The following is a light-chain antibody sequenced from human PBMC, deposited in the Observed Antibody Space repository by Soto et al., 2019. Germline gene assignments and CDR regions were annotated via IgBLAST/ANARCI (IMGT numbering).Light chain of an antibody. V-gene: IGKV1-5*03. CDR1: QSIGSW. CDR3: QQYNTYPLT. J-gene: IGKJ4*01. Sequence: DIQMTQSPSILSASVGDRVTITCRASQSIGSWLAWYQQKPGKAPNLLIYKASTLESGVPIRFSGSGSGTEFTLTISSLQPDDFGTYYCQQYNTYPLTFGGGTKVEIK. CDR2: KAS.